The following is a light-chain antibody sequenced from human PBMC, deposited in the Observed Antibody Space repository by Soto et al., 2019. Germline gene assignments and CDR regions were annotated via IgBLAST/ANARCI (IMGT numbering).Light chain of an antibody. J-gene: IGLJ1*01. V-gene: IGLV2-14*01. CDR3: DSYTSGSSYV. CDR2: DVS. Sequence: QSALTQPASVSGSPGQSITISCTGTSSDVGGYNYVSWYQQHPGKAPKLMIYDVSYRPSGVSARFSGSKSGNTASLTISGLQSEDEADYYCDSYTSGSSYVFGTGTKLTVL. CDR1: SSDVGGYNY.